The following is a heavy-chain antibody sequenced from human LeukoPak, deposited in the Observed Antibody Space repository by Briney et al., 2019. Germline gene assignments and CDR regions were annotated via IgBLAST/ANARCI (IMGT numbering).Heavy chain of an antibody. CDR2: INPNTGDT. CDR3: ARDRGGDTVSYFDY. Sequence: GASVNVSCKASGYTITGYYMHWVRQAPGQGLEWMGRINPNTGDTNSARKFQGRITMTRDTSISTVYMELSRLRSDDTAVYYCARDRGGDTVSYFDYWGQGTLVTVSS. D-gene: IGHD2-21*01. V-gene: IGHV1-2*06. J-gene: IGHJ4*02. CDR1: GYTITGYY.